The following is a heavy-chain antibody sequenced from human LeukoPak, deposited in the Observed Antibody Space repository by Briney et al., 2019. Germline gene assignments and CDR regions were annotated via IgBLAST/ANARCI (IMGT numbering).Heavy chain of an antibody. CDR1: GYTFTGHY. D-gene: IGHD6-19*01. CDR3: ARDVYTSGWRYFDL. CDR2: INPNNGDT. J-gene: IGHJ2*01. V-gene: IGHV1-2*02. Sequence: GASVKVSCKASGYTFTGHYIHWVRQAPGQGPEWMGWINPNNGDTNYGQKFQGRVTMTGDASIGTAYMEVNSLRYDDTAVYYCARDVYTSGWRYFDLWGRGTPVTVSS.